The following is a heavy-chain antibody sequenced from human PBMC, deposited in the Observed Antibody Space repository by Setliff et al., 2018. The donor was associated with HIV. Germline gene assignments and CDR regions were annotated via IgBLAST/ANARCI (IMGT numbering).Heavy chain of an antibody. CDR2: IHYSGST. J-gene: IGHJ6*02. CDR3: ARDRDVVVTAYPYYYYYGMDV. CDR1: GDSISNYY. V-gene: IGHV4-59*01. Sequence: SETLSLTCTVSGDSISNYYWSWIRQPPGKGLEWIGYIHYSGSTNYNPSLKSRVTISVDTSKNQFSLRLRSVTAADTAVYYCARDRDVVVTAYPYYYYYGMDVWGQGTTVTVSS. D-gene: IGHD2-21*02.